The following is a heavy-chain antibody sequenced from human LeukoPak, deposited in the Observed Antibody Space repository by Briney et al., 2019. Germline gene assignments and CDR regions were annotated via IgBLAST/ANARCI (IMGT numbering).Heavy chain of an antibody. CDR3: ARGPPCDY. J-gene: IGHJ4*01. CDR2: SSSSGSTI. CDR1: GFSFRTYC. V-gene: IGHV3-48*04. D-gene: IGHD1-14*01. Sequence: TGGSLSLSCAASGFSFRTYCMHWVRQAPGKGLEWVSYSSSSGSTIYYADSVKGRFTISRDNAKNSLYLQMSSLRAEDTAMYYCARGPPCDYWGQGTLVTVSS.